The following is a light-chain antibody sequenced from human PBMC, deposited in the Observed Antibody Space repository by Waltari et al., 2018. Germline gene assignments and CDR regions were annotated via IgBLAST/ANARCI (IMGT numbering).Light chain of an antibody. CDR2: EDT. CDR3: FSTDTTETHGI. V-gene: IGLV3-10*01. J-gene: IGLJ2*01. Sequence: YELTQPPSVSVSPGHTARITCSGDALPTKDASWYQQKSGQAPVLLIYEDTKRPSGIPETFSGSSSGTMATLTISGDQVEDEADYYCFSTDTTETHGIFGGGTKLTVL. CDR1: ALPTKD.